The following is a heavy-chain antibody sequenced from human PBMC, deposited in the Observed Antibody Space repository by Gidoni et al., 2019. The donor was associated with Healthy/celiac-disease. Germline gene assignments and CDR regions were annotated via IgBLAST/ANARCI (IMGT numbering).Heavy chain of an antibody. CDR2: IKQDGSEK. Sequence: EVQLVESGGGLVQPGGSLRLSCAASGSPFSSYWVSWVRQAPGKGLEWVANIKQDGSEKYYVDSVKGRFTISRDNAKNSLYLQMNSLRAEDTAVYYCAREEDGWELPFDYWGQGTLVTVSS. V-gene: IGHV3-7*01. CDR3: AREEDGWELPFDY. CDR1: GSPFSSYW. D-gene: IGHD1-26*01. J-gene: IGHJ4*02.